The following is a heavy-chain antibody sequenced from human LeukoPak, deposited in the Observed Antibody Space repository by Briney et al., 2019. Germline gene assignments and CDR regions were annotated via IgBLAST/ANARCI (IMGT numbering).Heavy chain of an antibody. CDR2: ISSSSGYI. CDR3: ARDSRGGYDGIGYFDY. V-gene: IGHV3-21*01. J-gene: IGHJ4*02. D-gene: IGHD3-22*01. CDR1: GFTFTTYS. Sequence: PGGSLRLSCAASGFTFTTYSMNWVRQAPGEGLEWVSSISSSSGYIYYADSVKGRFTISRDNAKSSLYLQLNSLRAEDTAVYYCARDSRGGYDGIGYFDYWGQGTLVTVSS.